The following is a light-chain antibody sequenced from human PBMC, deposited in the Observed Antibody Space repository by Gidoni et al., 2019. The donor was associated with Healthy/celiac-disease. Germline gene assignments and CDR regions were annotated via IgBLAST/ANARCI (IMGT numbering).Light chain of an antibody. CDR1: SSDVGGYNY. Sequence: QSALTQPRSVSGSPGQSVTISCTGTSSDVGGYNYVSWYQPHPGKAPKLRIYDVSKRPSGVPDRFSGSKSGNTASLTISGLQAEDEADYYCCSYAGSYTLWVFGGGTKLTVL. CDR2: DVS. CDR3: CSYAGSYTLWV. J-gene: IGLJ3*02. V-gene: IGLV2-11*01.